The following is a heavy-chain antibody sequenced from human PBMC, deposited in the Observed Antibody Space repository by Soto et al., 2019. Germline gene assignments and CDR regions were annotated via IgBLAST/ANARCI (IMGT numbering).Heavy chain of an antibody. J-gene: IGHJ4*02. CDR1: GYTFTSYG. CDR3: ARDRTGTTEGFYYFDY. Sequence: ASVKVSCKASGYTFTSYGISWVRQAPGQGLEWMGWISAYNGNTNYAQKLQGRVTMTTDTSTSTAYMELRSLRSDDTAVYYCARDRTGTTEGFYYFDYWGQGTLVTVSS. V-gene: IGHV1-18*01. CDR2: ISAYNGNT. D-gene: IGHD1-7*01.